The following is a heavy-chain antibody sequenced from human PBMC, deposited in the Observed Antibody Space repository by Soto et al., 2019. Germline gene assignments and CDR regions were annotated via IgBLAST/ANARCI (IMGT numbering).Heavy chain of an antibody. CDR1: GGSISSYY. D-gene: IGHD3-10*01. Sequence: SETLSLTCTVSGGSISSYYWSWIRQPPGKGLGWIGYIYYSGSTNYNPSLKSRVTISVDTSKNQFSLKLSSVTAADTAVYYCARYGSGSYYIRRDYYYMDVWGKGTTVTVSS. V-gene: IGHV4-59*08. J-gene: IGHJ6*03. CDR2: IYYSGST. CDR3: ARYGSGSYYIRRDYYYMDV.